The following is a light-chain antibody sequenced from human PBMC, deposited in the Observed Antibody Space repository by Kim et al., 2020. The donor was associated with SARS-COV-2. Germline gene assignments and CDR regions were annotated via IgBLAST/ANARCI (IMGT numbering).Light chain of an antibody. CDR1: NIGSKS. CDR3: QVWDSSSDHWV. Sequence: SYELTQPPSVSVAPGKTARITCGGNNIGSKSVHWYQQKPGQAPVLVFSYDSDRPSGVPERFSGSNSGNPATLTISRVEAGDEADYYCQVWDSSSDHWVFGGGTQLTVL. V-gene: IGLV3-21*04. J-gene: IGLJ3*02. CDR2: YDS.